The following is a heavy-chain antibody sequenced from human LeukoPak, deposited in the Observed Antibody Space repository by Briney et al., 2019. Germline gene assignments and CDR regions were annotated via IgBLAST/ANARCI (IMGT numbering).Heavy chain of an antibody. V-gene: IGHV5-51*01. CDR2: IYPGDSDT. J-gene: IGHJ3*02. CDR3: ARHIGLVAPDGFDI. D-gene: IGHD2-8*02. CDR1: GYDFTNYW. Sequence: GESLKISCKGSGYDFTNYWIGWVRQMPGKGLEWMGIIYPGDSDTRYSPSFQGQVTISVDKSIHTAYLQWSSLKASDTAMYYCARHIGLVAPDGFDIWGQGTMVTVSS.